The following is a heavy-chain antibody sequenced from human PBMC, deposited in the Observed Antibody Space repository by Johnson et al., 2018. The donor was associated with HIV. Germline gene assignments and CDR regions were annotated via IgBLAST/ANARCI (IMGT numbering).Heavy chain of an antibody. Sequence: VQLVESGGGLVQPGGSLRLSCAASGFTFSSYAMSWVRQAPGKGLEWVSAISGSGGSTYYADSVKGRFTISRDNSKNTLYLQMNSLRADDTAVYYCARGLGGYYDVWSGYPWDAFDIWGQGTMVTVSS. D-gene: IGHD3-3*01. J-gene: IGHJ3*02. V-gene: IGHV3-23*04. CDR2: ISGSGGST. CDR1: GFTFSSYA. CDR3: ARGLGGYYDVWSGYPWDAFDI.